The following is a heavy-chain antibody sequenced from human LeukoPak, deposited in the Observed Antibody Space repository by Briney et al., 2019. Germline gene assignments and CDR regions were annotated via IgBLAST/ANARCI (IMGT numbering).Heavy chain of an antibody. CDR1: GYTFTSYY. V-gene: IGHV1-46*01. CDR3: ARAGPYGLGNDYYYYYYGMDV. CDR2: INPSAGST. J-gene: IGHJ6*02. D-gene: IGHD7-27*01. Sequence: ASVKVSCKASGYTFTSYYMHWVRRAPGQGLDWVGIINPSAGSTTYAQKFQGRVTMTRDTSTSTVYMELSSLRSEDTAVYYCARAGPYGLGNDYYYYYYGMDVWGQGTTVTVSS.